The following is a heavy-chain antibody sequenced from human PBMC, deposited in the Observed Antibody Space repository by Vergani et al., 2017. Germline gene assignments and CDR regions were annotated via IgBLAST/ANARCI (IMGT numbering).Heavy chain of an antibody. Sequence: EVQLVESGGGLIQPGGSLRLSCAASGFTVSSNYMSWVRQAPGKGLEWVSVIYSGGSTYYADSVKGRFTISRDNSQNTLYLQMNSLRAEDTAVYYCARVTYYYDSSGYRYDAFDIWGQGTMVTVSS. CDR3: ARVTYYYDSSGYRYDAFDI. CDR2: IYSGGST. J-gene: IGHJ3*02. V-gene: IGHV3-53*01. D-gene: IGHD3-22*01. CDR1: GFTVSSNY.